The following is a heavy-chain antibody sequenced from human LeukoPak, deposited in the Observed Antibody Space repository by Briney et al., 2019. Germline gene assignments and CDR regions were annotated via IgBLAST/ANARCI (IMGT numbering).Heavy chain of an antibody. CDR3: ASGSSTVKFYYGIDV. Sequence: SETLSLTCTVSGGSISSYYWSWIRQAPGKGLEWIGYMYYSGSTNYNPSLKNRVTISVDTSKNQFYLKLTSVTAADTAVYYCASGSSTVKFYYGIDVWGRGTTVTVSS. CDR2: MYYSGST. D-gene: IGHD4-17*01. V-gene: IGHV4-59*01. J-gene: IGHJ6*02. CDR1: GGSISSYY.